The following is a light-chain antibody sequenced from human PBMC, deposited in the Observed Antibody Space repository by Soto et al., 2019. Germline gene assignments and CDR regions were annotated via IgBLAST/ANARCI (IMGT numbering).Light chain of an antibody. CDR3: QQYGSSLFT. Sequence: EIVLTQSPGTLSLSPGERATLSCRASQSVSSSYLAWYQQKPGQAPRLLIYGASSSATGIPDRFSGSGSGTDFTLTIIRLEPEDFAVYYCQQYGSSLFTFGPGTKVDIK. V-gene: IGKV3-20*01. CDR1: QSVSSSY. J-gene: IGKJ3*01. CDR2: GAS.